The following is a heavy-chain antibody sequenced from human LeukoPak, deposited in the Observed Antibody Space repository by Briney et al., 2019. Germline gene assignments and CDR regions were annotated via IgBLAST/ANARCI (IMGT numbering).Heavy chain of an antibody. CDR3: ARYGGSGWVIDN. Sequence: SETLSLTCTVSAGSISSYYWTWIRQPPGKGLEWIGYIYYTGATSYNPSLKSRVTISVDTSKKQFSLKLTSVTAADTAVYYGARYGGSGWVIDNWGQGTLVTVSS. CDR2: IYYTGAT. D-gene: IGHD6-19*01. V-gene: IGHV4-59*08. J-gene: IGHJ4*02. CDR1: AGSISSYY.